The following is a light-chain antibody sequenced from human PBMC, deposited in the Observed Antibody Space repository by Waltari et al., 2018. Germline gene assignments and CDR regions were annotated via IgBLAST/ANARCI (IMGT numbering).Light chain of an antibody. Sequence: DIQMTQSPSSLSASVGDRVTITCQASQDISNYLNRYQQKPGKAPKLLIYDASNLETGVPSRFSGSGSGTDFTFTISSLQPEDIATYYCQQYDNVWTFGQGTKVEIK. J-gene: IGKJ1*01. CDR3: QQYDNVWT. CDR2: DAS. V-gene: IGKV1-33*01. CDR1: QDISNY.